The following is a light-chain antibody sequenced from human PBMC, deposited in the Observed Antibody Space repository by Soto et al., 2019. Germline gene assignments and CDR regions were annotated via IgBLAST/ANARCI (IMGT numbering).Light chain of an antibody. CDR1: QSVSTNY. Sequence: EIVLTQSPGTLSLSPGDRATLSCRASQSVSTNYLAWYQQSLGQAPRLLIYGASSRATGIPDRFSGNGSVTDFTLTISRLQPEEFAVYDCHQYGSTPFTFGPGTKVDIK. V-gene: IGKV3-20*01. CDR3: HQYGSTPFT. J-gene: IGKJ3*01. CDR2: GAS.